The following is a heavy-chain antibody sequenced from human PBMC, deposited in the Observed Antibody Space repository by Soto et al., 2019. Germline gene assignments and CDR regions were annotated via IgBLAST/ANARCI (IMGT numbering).Heavy chain of an antibody. Sequence: GESLKISCKASGYSFTNYWIGWVRQMPGKGLEWMGIIYPGDSDTRYSPSIQGQVTISADRSINTAYLQWSSLKASDTAMYYCARLLAVAGNDYYYGMDVWGQGTTVTVSS. CDR3: ARLLAVAGNDYYYGMDV. V-gene: IGHV5-51*01. D-gene: IGHD6-19*01. J-gene: IGHJ6*02. CDR2: IYPGDSDT. CDR1: GYSFTNYW.